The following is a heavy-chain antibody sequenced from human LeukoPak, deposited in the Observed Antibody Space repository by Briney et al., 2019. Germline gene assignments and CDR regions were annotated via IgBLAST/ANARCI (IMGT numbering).Heavy chain of an antibody. CDR1: GYTFTSYY. D-gene: IGHD5-18*01. Sequence: GASVKVSCKASGYTFTSYYMHWVRQAPGQGLEWMGIINPSGGSTSYAQKFQGRVTMTRDMSTSTVHMELSSLRSEDTAVYYCARDRLGYSYGIDPWGQGTLVTVSS. J-gene: IGHJ5*02. V-gene: IGHV1-46*01. CDR3: ARDRLGYSYGIDP. CDR2: INPSGGST.